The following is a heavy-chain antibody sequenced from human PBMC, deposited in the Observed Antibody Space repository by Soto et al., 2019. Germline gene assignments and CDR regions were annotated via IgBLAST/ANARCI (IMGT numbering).Heavy chain of an antibody. Sequence: SETLSLTCTVSSGSISNGDYYWSCIRQPPGKGLEWIGYIYYSGSTYYNPSLKSRVTISVDTSKNQFSLKLSSVTAADTAVYYCGRDVTYYDILTAKAFDTWGQGTMVTVSS. CDR2: IYYSGST. V-gene: IGHV4-30-4*01. D-gene: IGHD3-9*01. J-gene: IGHJ3*02. CDR1: SGSISNGDYY. CDR3: GRDVTYYDILTAKAFDT.